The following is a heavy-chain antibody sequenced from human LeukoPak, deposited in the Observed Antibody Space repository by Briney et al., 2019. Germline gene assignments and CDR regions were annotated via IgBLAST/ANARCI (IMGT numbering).Heavy chain of an antibody. D-gene: IGHD6-19*01. J-gene: IGHJ4*02. CDR2: ISSSGTYI. Sequence: GGSLRLSCAASGFTFSSYTMNWVRQGPGKGLEWVSSISSSGTYIYYADSVKGRFTISRDNSKNTLYLQMNSLRAEDTAVYYCAKPRIPVAGTDLDFWGQGTLVTVSS. CDR1: GFTFSSYT. CDR3: AKPRIPVAGTDLDF. V-gene: IGHV3-21*01.